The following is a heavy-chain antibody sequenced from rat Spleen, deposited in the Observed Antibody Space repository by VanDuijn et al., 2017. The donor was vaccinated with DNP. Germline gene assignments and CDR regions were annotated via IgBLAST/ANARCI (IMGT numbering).Heavy chain of an antibody. V-gene: IGHV5S13*01. CDR2: ITTGGSNT. Sequence: EVQLVESGGGLVQPGRSLKVSCAASGFTFSNFGMAWVRQAPTKGLEWVASITTGGSNTYYRDSVQGRFTVSRDNARTTQYLQMDSLRSEDTATYYCVREDYYSGDWYFDFWGPGTMVTVSS. J-gene: IGHJ1*01. CDR1: GFTFSNFG. D-gene: IGHD1-1*01. CDR3: VREDYYSGDWYFDF.